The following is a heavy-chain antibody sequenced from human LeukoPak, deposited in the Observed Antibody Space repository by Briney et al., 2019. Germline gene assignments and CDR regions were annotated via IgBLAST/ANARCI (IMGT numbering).Heavy chain of an antibody. Sequence: PGGSLRLSCAASGFTFSSYWVSWVRQAPGKGLEWVANIKQDGSEKYYVDSVKGRFTISRDNAKNSLYLQMNSLRAEDTAVYYCARTGYCSSTSCPKGRFDPWGQGTLVTVSS. V-gene: IGHV3-7*01. CDR2: IKQDGSEK. J-gene: IGHJ5*02. CDR3: ARTGYCSSTSCPKGRFDP. D-gene: IGHD2-2*01. CDR1: GFTFSSYW.